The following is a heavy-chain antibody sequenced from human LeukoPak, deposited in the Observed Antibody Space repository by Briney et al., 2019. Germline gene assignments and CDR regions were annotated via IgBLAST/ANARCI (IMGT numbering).Heavy chain of an antibody. J-gene: IGHJ4*02. D-gene: IGHD3-10*01. CDR2: IKQDGSEK. CDR1: GFTFNSYW. V-gene: IGHV3-7*01. Sequence: PGGSLRLSCAASGFTFNSYWMSWVRQAPGKGLEWVANIKQDGSEKYYVDSVKGRFTISRDNAKNSLYLQMNSLRAEDTAVYYCARDNYYGSGSYYDYWGQGTLVTVSS. CDR3: ARDNYYGSGSYYDY.